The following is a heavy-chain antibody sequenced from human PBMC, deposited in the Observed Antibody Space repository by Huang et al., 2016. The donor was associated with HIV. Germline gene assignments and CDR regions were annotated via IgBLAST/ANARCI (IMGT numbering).Heavy chain of an antibody. J-gene: IGHJ6*03. V-gene: IGHV4-39*01. CDR2: IYYIDTG. CDR1: GGSISSSSYY. CDR3: ASRTTVTTTSNYHYFYMDV. Sequence: QLQLQESGPGLVKPSETLSLTCTVSGGSISSSSYYWGWFRQSPGTDLEWIGSIYYIDTGYDNRSLKSRVTMSVDRSSNQFSLKMHSVTAADTAVYYCASRTTVTTTSNYHYFYMDVWGKGTTVIVSS. D-gene: IGHD4-17*01.